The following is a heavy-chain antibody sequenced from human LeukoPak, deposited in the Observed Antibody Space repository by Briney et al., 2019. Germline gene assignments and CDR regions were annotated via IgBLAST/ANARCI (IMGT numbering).Heavy chain of an antibody. D-gene: IGHD2-15*01. CDR2: MNPNSGNT. CDR1: GYTFTSYD. CDR3: ARRGGYCSGGSCYHLGY. J-gene: IGHJ4*02. V-gene: IGHV1-8*03. Sequence: ASLKVSCKASGYTFTSYDINWVRQATGQGLEWMGWMNPNSGNTGYAQKFQGRVTITRNTSISTAYMELSSLRSEDTAVYYCARRGGYCSGGSCYHLGYWGQGTLVTVSS.